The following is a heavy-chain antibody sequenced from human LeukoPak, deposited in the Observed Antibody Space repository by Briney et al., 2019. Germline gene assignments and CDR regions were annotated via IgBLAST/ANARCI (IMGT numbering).Heavy chain of an antibody. CDR1: GLTFSDYG. D-gene: IGHD3/OR15-3a*01. J-gene: IGHJ3*02. CDR3: ARAIGLLNGAFDI. CDR2: CSGGSSSI. V-gene: IGHV3-48*04. Sequence: GGSLRLSCKASGLTFSDYGMNWVRQAPGKGLQWVSYCSGGSSSIYYADSVKGRFTISRDNAKNSLYLQMNSLRAEDTALYYCARAIGLLNGAFDIWGQGTMVTVSS.